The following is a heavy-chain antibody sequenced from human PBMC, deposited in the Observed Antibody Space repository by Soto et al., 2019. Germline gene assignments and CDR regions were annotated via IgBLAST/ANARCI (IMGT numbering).Heavy chain of an antibody. CDR3: ARTSPDYYYYYYMDF. Sequence: PGESLKISCKGSGYSFTSYWIGWVRQMPGKGLEWMGIIYPGDSDTRYSPSFQGQVTISADKSISTAYLQWSSLKASDTAMYYCARTSPDYYYYYYMDFSGKGTTVTVSS. CDR1: GYSFTSYW. V-gene: IGHV5-51*01. J-gene: IGHJ6*03. CDR2: IYPGDSDT.